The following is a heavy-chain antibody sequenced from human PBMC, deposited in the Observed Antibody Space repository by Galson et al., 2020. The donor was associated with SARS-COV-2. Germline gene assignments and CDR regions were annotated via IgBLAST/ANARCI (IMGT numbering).Heavy chain of an antibody. CDR3: ARIRGRLAAIPEFDY. CDR1: GFTFSSYS. Sequence: NSGGSLRLSCAASGFTFSSYSMTWVRQAPGKGLGWVSSISSSSYIYYSDSVKGRFTISRDNAKNSLYLQMNSLRAEDTAVYYCARIRGRLAAIPEFDYWGQGTLVAVSS. D-gene: IGHD5-12*01. J-gene: IGHJ4*02. CDR2: ISSSSYI. V-gene: IGHV3-21*01.